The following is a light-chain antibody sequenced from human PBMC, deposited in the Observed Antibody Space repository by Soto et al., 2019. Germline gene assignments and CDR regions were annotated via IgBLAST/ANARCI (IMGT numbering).Light chain of an antibody. J-gene: IGKJ3*01. Sequence: EFVLTQSPATLSLSPGDRATLSCRASQSVSGYLAWYQYKPGQAPRLLIYDASNRVTGIPARFSGSGFGTDFTLTISSLEPEDFAVYYCQQRADWPTFGPGTRLDLK. CDR3: QQRADWPT. V-gene: IGKV3-11*01. CDR2: DAS. CDR1: QSVSGY.